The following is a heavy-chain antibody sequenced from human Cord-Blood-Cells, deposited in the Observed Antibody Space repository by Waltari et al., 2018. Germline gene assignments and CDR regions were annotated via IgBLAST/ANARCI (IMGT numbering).Heavy chain of an antibody. J-gene: IGHJ4*02. CDR1: GGSFSGYS. Sequence: QVQLQQWGAGLLKPSETLSLTCAVYGGSFSGYSWSWIRQHPGKGLGWIGEINHSGSTNYNPSLKSRVTISVDTSKNQFSLKLSSVTAADTAVYYCARVVSIITMVRGVSYFDYWGQGTLVTVSS. CDR3: ARVVSIITMVRGVSYFDY. D-gene: IGHD3-10*01. CDR2: INHSGST. V-gene: IGHV4-34*01.